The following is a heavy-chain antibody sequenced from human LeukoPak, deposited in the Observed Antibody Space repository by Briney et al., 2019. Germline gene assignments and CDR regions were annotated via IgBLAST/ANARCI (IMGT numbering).Heavy chain of an antibody. CDR2: ISGNSIYI. CDR1: GFTLSSYS. Sequence: GGSLRLSCAASGFTLSSYSMNWVRQAPGKGLEWVSSISGNSIYIYYADAVKGRFTISRDNTNNSLYLQMNSLSAEDTAVYYCAFTYSSSWYSDYWGQGTLVTVSS. V-gene: IGHV3-21*04. CDR3: AFTYSSSWYSDY. D-gene: IGHD6-13*01. J-gene: IGHJ4*02.